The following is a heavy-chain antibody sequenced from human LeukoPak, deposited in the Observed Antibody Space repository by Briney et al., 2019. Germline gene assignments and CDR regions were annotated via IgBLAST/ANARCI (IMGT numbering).Heavy chain of an antibody. V-gene: IGHV1-2*02. CDR2: INPNSGGT. D-gene: IGHD6-19*01. CDR3: ASAERTLDGWYFDY. CDR1: GYTFTGYY. Sequence: ASVKVSCKSSGYTFTGYYMHWVRQAPGQGLEWMGWINPNSGGTNYAQKFQGRVTITADKSTSTAYMELSSLRSEDTAVYYCASAERTLDGWYFDYWGQGTLVTVSS. J-gene: IGHJ4*02.